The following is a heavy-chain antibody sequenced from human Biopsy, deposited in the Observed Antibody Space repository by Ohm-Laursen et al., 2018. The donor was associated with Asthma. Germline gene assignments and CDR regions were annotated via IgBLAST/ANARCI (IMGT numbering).Heavy chain of an antibody. Sequence: GVSVKVSCKISGYSLTDLSMHWVRQAPGQGLEWMGGHDHEEGGTVNARRFQGRVTMTEDTSTDTAYMELSSLSSDDTAVYYCASDFPKDYVRYNFQFWGQRTLVTVSS. CDR2: HDHEEGGT. J-gene: IGHJ4*02. CDR3: ASDFPKDYVRYNFQF. CDR1: GYSLTDLS. D-gene: IGHD4-17*01. V-gene: IGHV1-24*01.